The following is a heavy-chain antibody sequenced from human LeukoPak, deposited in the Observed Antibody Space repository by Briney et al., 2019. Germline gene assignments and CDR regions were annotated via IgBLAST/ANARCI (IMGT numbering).Heavy chain of an antibody. J-gene: IGHJ4*02. D-gene: IGHD3-22*01. V-gene: IGHV1-2*06. CDR3: ARVHYYDSSGYYPFDY. Sequence: ASVKVSCKASGYTFTGYYMHWVRQAPGQGLEWMGRINPNNGGTNYAQKFQGRVTMTRDTSISTAYMELSRLRSDDTAVYYCARVHYYDSSGYYPFDYWGQGTLVTASS. CDR2: INPNNGGT. CDR1: GYTFTGYY.